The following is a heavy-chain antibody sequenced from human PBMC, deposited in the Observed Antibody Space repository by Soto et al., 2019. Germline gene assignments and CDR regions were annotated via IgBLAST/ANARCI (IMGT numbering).Heavy chain of an antibody. Sequence: QVQLVESGGGVVQPGRSLRLSCAASGFTFSSYGMHWVRQAPGKGLEWVAVIWYDGSNKYYADSVKGRFTISRDNSKNTLYLQMNSLRAEDTAVYYCARDRELGYCSGGSCYGLVSQYMDVWGKGTTVTVSS. CDR3: ARDRELGYCSGGSCYGLVSQYMDV. D-gene: IGHD2-15*01. J-gene: IGHJ6*03. CDR2: IWYDGSNK. CDR1: GFTFSSYG. V-gene: IGHV3-33*01.